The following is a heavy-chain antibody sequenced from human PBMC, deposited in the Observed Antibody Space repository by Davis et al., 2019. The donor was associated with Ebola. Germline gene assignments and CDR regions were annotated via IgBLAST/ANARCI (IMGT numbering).Heavy chain of an antibody. J-gene: IGHJ4*02. D-gene: IGHD5-18*01. CDR1: GFTFSSYG. CDR2: IRYDGSNK. Sequence: GGSLRLSCAASGFTFSSYGMHWVRQAPGKGLEWVAFIRYDGSNKYYADSVKGRFTISRDNSKNTLYLQMNSLRAEDTAVYYCAGGGKRGYSYGYFFPADYWGQGTLVTVSS. CDR3: AGGGKRGYSYGYFFPADY. V-gene: IGHV3-30*02.